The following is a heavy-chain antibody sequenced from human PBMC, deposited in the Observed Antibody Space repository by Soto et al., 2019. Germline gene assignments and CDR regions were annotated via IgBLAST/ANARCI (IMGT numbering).Heavy chain of an antibody. V-gene: IGHV1-18*04. CDR2: ISAYNGNT. Sequence: QVQLVQSGAEVKKPGASVKVSCKASGYTFTSYGISWVRQATGQGLEWMGWISAYNGNTNYAQKLQGRVTMTTDTSTSTAYMELRSLRSDDTAVYYCARDYGDSSGWYAVFLGYYGMDVWGQGTTVTVSS. J-gene: IGHJ6*02. CDR1: GYTFTSYG. CDR3: ARDYGDSSGWYAVFLGYYGMDV. D-gene: IGHD6-19*01.